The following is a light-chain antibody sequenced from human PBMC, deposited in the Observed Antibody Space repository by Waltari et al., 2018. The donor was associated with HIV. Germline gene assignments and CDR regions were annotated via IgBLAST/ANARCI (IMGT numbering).Light chain of an antibody. J-gene: IGKJ2*01. CDR2: WAS. V-gene: IGKV4-1*01. Sequence: DIVMTQSPDSLAVSLGERATINCKSRQSVLYSSNNKNYLAWYQQKPGQPPKLLIDWASTRESGVPDRFSGSGSGTDFTLTISSLQAEDVAVYYCQQYYSTPPTFGQGTKLEIK. CDR3: QQYYSTPPT. CDR1: QSVLYSSNNKNY.